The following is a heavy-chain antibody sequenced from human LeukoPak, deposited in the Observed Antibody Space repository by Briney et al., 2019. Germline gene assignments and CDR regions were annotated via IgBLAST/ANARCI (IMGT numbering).Heavy chain of an antibody. D-gene: IGHD3-3*01. V-gene: IGHV1-8*03. CDR2: MNPNSGNT. J-gene: IGHJ4*02. CDR3: ARGPSWSGYSQPYYFDY. Sequence: GASVKVSCKASGYTFTSYDINWVRQAAGQGLEWMGWMNPNSGNTGYAQKFQGRVTITRNPSISTAYMELSSLRSEDTAVYSCARGPSWSGYSQPYYFDYWGQGTLVTVSS. CDR1: GYTFTSYD.